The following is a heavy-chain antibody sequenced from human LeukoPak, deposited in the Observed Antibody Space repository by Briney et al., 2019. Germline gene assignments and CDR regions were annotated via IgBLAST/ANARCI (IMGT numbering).Heavy chain of an antibody. D-gene: IGHD7-27*01. J-gene: IGHJ5*02. CDR3: AKDLGNSFDH. CDR1: GFTFSGYG. Sequence: GRSLRLSCAPSGFTFSGYGMHWVRQAPGKGLEWVTFIHYDGSDKYYADSVKGRFTISRDNSKNTLYLQMYSLRAEDTAVYYCAKDLGNSFDHWGQGTLVTVSS. CDR2: IHYDGSDK. V-gene: IGHV3-30*02.